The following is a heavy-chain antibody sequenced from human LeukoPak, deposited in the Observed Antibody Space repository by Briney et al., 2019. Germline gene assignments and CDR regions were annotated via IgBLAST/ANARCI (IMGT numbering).Heavy chain of an antibody. V-gene: IGHV3-66*02. Sequence: GGSLRFSCAASGFTASSSYMSWVRQAPGKGLEWVSVIYGDGSPYYSDSVKGRFTISRDNSKSTLYLHMNSLRVEDTAVYYCARVGIASAGLYYFDYWGQGTLVTVSS. J-gene: IGHJ4*02. CDR3: ARVGIASAGLYYFDY. CDR2: IYGDGSP. D-gene: IGHD6-13*01. CDR1: GFTASSSY.